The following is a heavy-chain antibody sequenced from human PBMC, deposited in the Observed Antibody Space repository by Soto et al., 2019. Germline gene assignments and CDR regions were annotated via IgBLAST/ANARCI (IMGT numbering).Heavy chain of an antibody. J-gene: IGHJ6*02. Sequence: EASVKVSCKASGYTFTSYYMHWVRQAPGQGLEWMGIINPSGGSTSYAQKFQGRVTMTRDTSTSTVYMELSSLRSEDTAVYYCARVPYDFWSGYYTGDYYYGMDVWGQGTTVTVSS. CDR2: INPSGGST. D-gene: IGHD3-3*01. V-gene: IGHV1-46*01. CDR1: GYTFTSYY. CDR3: ARVPYDFWSGYYTGDYYYGMDV.